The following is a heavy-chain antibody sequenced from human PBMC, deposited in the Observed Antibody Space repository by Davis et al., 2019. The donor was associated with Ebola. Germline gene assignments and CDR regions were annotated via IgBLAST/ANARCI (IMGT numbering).Heavy chain of an antibody. V-gene: IGHV3-53*01. D-gene: IGHD3-3*01. J-gene: IGHJ6*03. CDR3: ADVFGVPV. CDR2: IYNGGST. CDR1: GFTFSYSW. Sequence: PGGSLRLSCAASGFTFSYSWMSWVRQAPGKGLEWVSVIYNGGSTHYTDSVKGRFTISRDNSKNTVYLQMNSLRVEDTAVYYCADVFGVPVWGRGTTVTVT.